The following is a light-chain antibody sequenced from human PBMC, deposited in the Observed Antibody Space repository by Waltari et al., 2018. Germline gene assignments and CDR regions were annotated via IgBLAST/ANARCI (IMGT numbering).Light chain of an antibody. V-gene: IGKV3-20*01. J-gene: IGKJ1*01. CDR3: QKYGTLPAT. CDR1: QSVSKY. Sequence: EIVLTQSPGTPSLSPGETATLSCRAIQSVSKYLAWYQQTPGQAPRLLIYDASTRATGIPDRFSGGGWGTDFSLNISRLETEEFAVYYCQKYGTLPATFGQGTKVQMK. CDR2: DAS.